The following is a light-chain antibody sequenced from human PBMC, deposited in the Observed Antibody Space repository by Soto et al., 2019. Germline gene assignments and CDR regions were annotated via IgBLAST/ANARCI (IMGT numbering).Light chain of an antibody. CDR2: DAS. CDR1: QSVSSY. V-gene: IGKV3-11*01. Sequence: EIVLTQSPATLSLSPGERAALSCRASQSVSSYLAWYQQKPGQAPRLLIYDASNRATGIPARFSGSGSGTDFTLIISSLEPEDFAVYYCQHRSNWHITFGQGTRLEIK. J-gene: IGKJ5*01. CDR3: QHRSNWHIT.